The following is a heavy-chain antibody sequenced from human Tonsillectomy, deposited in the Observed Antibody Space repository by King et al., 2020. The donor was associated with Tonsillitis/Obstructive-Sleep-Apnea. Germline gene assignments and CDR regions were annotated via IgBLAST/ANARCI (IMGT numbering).Heavy chain of an antibody. CDR1: GFTFSDYY. Sequence: VQLVESGGGLVKPGGSLRLSCAASGFTFSDYYMSWIRQAPGKGLEWVSYISSSSSYTNYADSVKGRFTISRDNAKNSLYLQMNSLRAEDTAVYYCARVRITIFGVVIDYYYYYMDVWGKGTTVTVSS. CDR2: ISSSSSYT. CDR3: ARVRITIFGVVIDYYYYYMDV. D-gene: IGHD3-3*01. J-gene: IGHJ6*03. V-gene: IGHV3-11*05.